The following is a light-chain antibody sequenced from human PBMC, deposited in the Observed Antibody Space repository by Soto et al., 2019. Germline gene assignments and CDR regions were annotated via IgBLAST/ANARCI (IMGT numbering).Light chain of an antibody. CDR1: SSDIGGYNH. CDR3: CAYTARTTLSWV. V-gene: IGLV2-14*03. J-gene: IGLJ3*02. Sequence: QSVLTQPTSVAGSPGQSITISCTGVSSDIGGYNHVSWYQQHPGKVPRLIIYDVDNRPLGVSNRFSGSQSGNMASLTISGLQAEDEAEYYCCAYTARTTLSWVFGGGTKVTVL. CDR2: DVD.